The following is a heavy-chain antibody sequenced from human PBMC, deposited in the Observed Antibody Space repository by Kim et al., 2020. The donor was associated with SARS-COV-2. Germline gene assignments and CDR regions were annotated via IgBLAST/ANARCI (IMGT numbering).Heavy chain of an antibody. CDR2: ISAYNGNT. CDR3: ARVRLPPANYDSHPDDY. V-gene: IGHV1-18*04. CDR1: GYTFTSYG. D-gene: IGHD3-22*01. Sequence: ASVKVSCKASGYTFTSYGISWVRQAPGQGLEWMGWISAYNGNTNYAQKLQGRVTMTTDTSTSTAYMELRSLRSDDTAVYYCARVRLPPANYDSHPDDYWGQGTLVTVSS. J-gene: IGHJ4*02.